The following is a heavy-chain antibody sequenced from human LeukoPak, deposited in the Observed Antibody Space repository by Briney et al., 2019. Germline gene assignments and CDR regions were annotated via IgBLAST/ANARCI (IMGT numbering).Heavy chain of an antibody. J-gene: IGHJ4*02. CDR3: ARRAGAYSHPYDY. V-gene: IGHV3-53*01. D-gene: IGHD4/OR15-4a*01. Sequence: PGGSLRLSCGASGFTVSSNYMSWVRQAPGKGREWVSVIYSGGSTYYADSVKGRFTISRDNSKNTLYLQMNSLRAEDTAVYYCARRAGAYSHPYDYWGQGTLVTVSS. CDR2: IYSGGST. CDR1: GFTVSSNY.